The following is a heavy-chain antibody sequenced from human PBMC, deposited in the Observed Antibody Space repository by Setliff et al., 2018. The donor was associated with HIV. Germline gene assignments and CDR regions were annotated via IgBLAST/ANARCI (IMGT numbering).Heavy chain of an antibody. CDR3: ARGLYYGDYGY. D-gene: IGHD4-17*01. Sequence: LSLTCAVYGESFSVYYWSWIRQPPGMGLEWIGEINHSGSTNCNPSLKSRVTISVDTSKNQFSLNLSSVTAADTAVYYCARGLYYGDYGYWGQGTLVTVSS. V-gene: IGHV4-34*01. J-gene: IGHJ4*02. CDR2: INHSGST. CDR1: GESFSVYY.